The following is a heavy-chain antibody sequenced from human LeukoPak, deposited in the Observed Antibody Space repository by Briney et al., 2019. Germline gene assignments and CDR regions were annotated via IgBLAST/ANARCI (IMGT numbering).Heavy chain of an antibody. CDR3: ARDSKTPGGYYYYMDV. J-gene: IGHJ6*03. CDR1: GYTFTSYD. CDR2: MNPNSGGT. Sequence: ASVKVSCKASGYTFTSYDINWVRQATGQGLEWMGWMNPNSGGTNYAQKFQGRVTMTRDTSISTAYMELSRLRSDDTAVYYCARDSKTPGGYYYYMDVWGKGTTVTVSS. V-gene: IGHV1-2*02. D-gene: IGHD3-10*01.